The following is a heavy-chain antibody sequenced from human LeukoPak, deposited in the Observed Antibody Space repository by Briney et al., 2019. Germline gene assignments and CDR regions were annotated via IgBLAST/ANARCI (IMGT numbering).Heavy chain of an antibody. CDR2: IYPGDSDS. V-gene: IGHV5-51*01. J-gene: IGHJ4*02. CDR1: GYTFSTYW. CDR3: AKRDLSTPLSPFDY. Sequence: RGESLKISCKGSGYTFSTYWIAWVRQMPGKGLEWMGIIYPGDSDSRYSPSFQGQVTISADKSISTAYLQWSSLKASDTAMYYCAKRDLSTPLSPFDYWGQGTLVNVSS. D-gene: IGHD5/OR15-5a*01.